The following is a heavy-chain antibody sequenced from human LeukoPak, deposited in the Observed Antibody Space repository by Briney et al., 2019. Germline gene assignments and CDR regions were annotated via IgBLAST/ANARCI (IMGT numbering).Heavy chain of an antibody. D-gene: IGHD1-26*01. Sequence: SVMVSCKASGFTFTSSAVKWVRQARGQRLEWIGWIVVGSGNTNYAQKFQERVTITRDMSTSTAYMELSSLRSEDTAVYYCAADRAVVGATSLYSYWGQGTLVTVSS. CDR2: IVVGSGNT. J-gene: IGHJ4*02. CDR1: GFTFTSSA. V-gene: IGHV1-58*01. CDR3: AADRAVVGATSLYSY.